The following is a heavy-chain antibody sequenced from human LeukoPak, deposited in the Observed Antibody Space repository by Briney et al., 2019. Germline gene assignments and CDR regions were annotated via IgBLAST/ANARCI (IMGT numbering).Heavy chain of an antibody. CDR3: AELGITMIGGV. CDR1: GFTFSSYE. J-gene: IGHJ6*04. CDR2: SSGSTI. V-gene: IGHV3-48*03. D-gene: IGHD3-10*02. Sequence: GGSLRLSWAAPGFTFSSYEMNWVRQAPGEGLEWVSSSGSTIYYADSVKGRFTISRDNAKNSLYLQMNSLRAEDTAVYYCAELGITMIGGVWGEGTTVTISS.